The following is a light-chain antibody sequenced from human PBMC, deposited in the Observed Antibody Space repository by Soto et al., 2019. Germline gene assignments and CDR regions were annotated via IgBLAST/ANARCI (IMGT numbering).Light chain of an antibody. Sequence: DIVLTQSPAALSLSPGERATLSCRASQAIGNYLAWYQHKPGQAPSLLIYGASTRATGIPARFSGSGSGTEFTLTISSLQSEDFAVYYCQQYNNWPLTFGPGTKVDIK. J-gene: IGKJ3*01. CDR3: QQYNNWPLT. V-gene: IGKV3-15*01. CDR1: QAIGNY. CDR2: GAS.